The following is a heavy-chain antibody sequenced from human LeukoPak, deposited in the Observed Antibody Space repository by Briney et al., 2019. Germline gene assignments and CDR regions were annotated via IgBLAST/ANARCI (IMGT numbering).Heavy chain of an antibody. J-gene: IGHJ5*02. Sequence: SVKVSCKASGGTFSSYAISWVRQAPGQGLEWMGRTIPILGIANYAQKFQGRVTITADKSTSTAYMELSSLRSEDTAVYYCASVLSGIAVAGSFDPWGQGTLVTVSS. CDR1: GGTFSSYA. CDR2: TIPILGIA. D-gene: IGHD6-19*01. CDR3: ASVLSGIAVAGSFDP. V-gene: IGHV1-69*04.